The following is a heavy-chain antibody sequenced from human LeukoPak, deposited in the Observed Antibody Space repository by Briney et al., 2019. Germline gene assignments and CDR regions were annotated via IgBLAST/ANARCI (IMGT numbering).Heavy chain of an antibody. CDR2: IKQDGSEK. CDR3: ARDRTMVLPALGY. D-gene: IGHD3-10*01. J-gene: IGHJ4*02. CDR1: GFTFSSYW. Sequence: PGGSLRLSCAASGFTFSSYWMSWVRQAPGKGLEWVANIKQDGSEKYYVDSVKGRFTISRDNSKNTLYLQMNSLRAEDTAVYYCARDRTMVLPALGYWGQGTLVTVSS. V-gene: IGHV3-7*01.